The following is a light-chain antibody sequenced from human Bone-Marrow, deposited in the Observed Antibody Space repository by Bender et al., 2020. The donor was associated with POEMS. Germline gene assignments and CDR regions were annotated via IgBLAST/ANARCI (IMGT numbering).Light chain of an antibody. CDR1: SSNIGAHA. CDR3: AVWDNSLNGWV. Sequence: QSVLTQPPSASGTPGQRVTITCSGGSSNIGAHAVNWYQHLPGTAPKLPVYSSHRRPSEVPDRFSGCRSSTSASLASSGIRAEDEADYNRAVWDNSLNGWVFGGGTKLTVL. CDR2: SSH. J-gene: IGLJ3*02. V-gene: IGLV1-44*01.